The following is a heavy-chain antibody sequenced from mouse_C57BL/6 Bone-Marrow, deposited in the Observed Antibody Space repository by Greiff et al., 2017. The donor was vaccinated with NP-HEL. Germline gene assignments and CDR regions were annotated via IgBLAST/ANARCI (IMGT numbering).Heavy chain of an antibody. J-gene: IGHJ2*01. CDR1: GFTFSSYG. CDR2: ISSGGSYT. Sequence: EVKVVESGGDLVKPGGSLKLSCAASGFTFSSYGMSWVRQTPDKRLEWVATISSGGSYTYYPDSVKGRFTISRDNAKNTLYLQMSSLKSEDTAMYYCARHGDYDVGYWGQGTTLTVSS. CDR3: ARHGDYDVGY. D-gene: IGHD2-4*01. V-gene: IGHV5-6*01.